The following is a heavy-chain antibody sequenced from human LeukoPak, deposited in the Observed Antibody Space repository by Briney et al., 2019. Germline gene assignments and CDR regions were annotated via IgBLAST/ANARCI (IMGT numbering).Heavy chain of an antibody. D-gene: IGHD4-17*01. CDR2: ISYDGSKK. J-gene: IGHJ6*03. Sequence: GGSLRLSCVASGFTFSTYGMHWVRQAPGKGLEWVAFISYDGSKKHYADSVKGRFTIPRDNSKNTLHLQMNSLRAEDTAVFYCATDKDDHGDYYYMDVWGKGTTVTVSS. V-gene: IGHV3-30*02. CDR1: GFTFSTYG. CDR3: ATDKDDHGDYYYMDV.